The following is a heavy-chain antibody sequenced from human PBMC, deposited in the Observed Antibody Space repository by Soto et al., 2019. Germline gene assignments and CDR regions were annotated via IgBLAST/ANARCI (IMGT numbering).Heavy chain of an antibody. V-gene: IGHV4-39*01. CDR3: ATTQPDVLWFGECYFDY. CDR1: GGSISSSSYY. J-gene: IGHJ4*02. D-gene: IGHD3-10*01. CDR2: IYYSGST. Sequence: QLQLQESGPGLVKPSETLSLTCTVSGGSISSSSYYWGWIRQPPGKGLEWIGSIYYSGSTYYNPSLKSRVTISVDTSKNQFSLKLSSVTAADTAVYYCATTQPDVLWFGECYFDYWGQGTLVTVSS.